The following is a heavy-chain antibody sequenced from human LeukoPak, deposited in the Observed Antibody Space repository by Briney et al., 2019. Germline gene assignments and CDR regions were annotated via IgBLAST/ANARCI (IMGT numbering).Heavy chain of an antibody. CDR2: INHSGST. V-gene: IGHV4-34*01. J-gene: IGHJ4*02. D-gene: IGHD1-14*01. CDR1: GGSFSGYY. Sequence: SETLSLTCAVYGGSFSGYYWSWIRQPPGKGLEWIGEINHSGSTNYNPSLKSRVTISVDTSKNQFSLKLSSVTAADTAVYYCARHPRRRVLQFGFDYWGQGTLVTVSS. CDR3: ARHPRRRVLQFGFDY.